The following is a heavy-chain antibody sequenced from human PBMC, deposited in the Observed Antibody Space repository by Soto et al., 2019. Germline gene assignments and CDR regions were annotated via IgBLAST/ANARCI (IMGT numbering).Heavy chain of an antibody. V-gene: IGHV4-31*03. CDR2: IYYSANT. D-gene: IGHD6-6*01. CDR1: GDSISSGGYY. CDR3: ARRIAARSYYYYYGMDV. J-gene: IGHJ6*02. Sequence: SETLSLTCTVSGDSISSGGYYWSWIRQHPGKGLEWIGYIYYSANTYYNPSLKSRVTISVDTSKNQFSLKLSSVTAADTAVYYCARRIAARSYYYYYGMDVWGQGTTVTVSS.